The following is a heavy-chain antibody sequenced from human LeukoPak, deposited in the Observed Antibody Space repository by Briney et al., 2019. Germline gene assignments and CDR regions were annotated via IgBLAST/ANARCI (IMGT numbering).Heavy chain of an antibody. V-gene: IGHV1-2*02. CDR3: ARGSTSTGYFQH. J-gene: IGHJ1*01. CDR1: GGTFSSYA. D-gene: IGHD2-2*01. CDR2: INPNSGGT. Sequence: ASVKVSCKASGGTFSSYAISWVRQAPGQGLEWMGWINPNSGGTNYAQKFQGRVTMTRDTSISTAYMEVSRLRSDDTAMYYCARGSTSTGYFQHWGQGTLVTVSS.